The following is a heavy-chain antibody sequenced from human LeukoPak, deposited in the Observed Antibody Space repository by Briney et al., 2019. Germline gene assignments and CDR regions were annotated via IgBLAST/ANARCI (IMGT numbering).Heavy chain of an antibody. D-gene: IGHD3-22*01. CDR1: GGSISSGGYY. CDR3: ARGRPYYYDSSGYHDAFDI. Sequence: SETLSLTCTVSGGSISSGGYYWSWIRQHPGKGLEWIGYIYYSGSTYYNPSLKSRVTISVDTSKNQFSLKLSPVTAADTAVYYCARGRPYYYDSSGYHDAFDIWGQGTMVTVSS. V-gene: IGHV4-31*03. J-gene: IGHJ3*02. CDR2: IYYSGST.